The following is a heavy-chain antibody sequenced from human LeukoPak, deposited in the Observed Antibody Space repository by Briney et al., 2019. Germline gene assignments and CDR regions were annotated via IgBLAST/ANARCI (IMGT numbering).Heavy chain of an antibody. CDR1: GFTFSNYG. V-gene: IGHV3-66*01. CDR2: IYSGGRT. Sequence: GGSLRLSCAASGFTFSNYGMHWVRQAPGKGLEWVSVIYSGGRTYYADSVKGRFTISRDNSKNTLYLQMNSLRAEDTAVYYCARESNSGYYLSYWGQGTLVTVSS. D-gene: IGHD3-22*01. J-gene: IGHJ4*02. CDR3: ARESNSGYYLSY.